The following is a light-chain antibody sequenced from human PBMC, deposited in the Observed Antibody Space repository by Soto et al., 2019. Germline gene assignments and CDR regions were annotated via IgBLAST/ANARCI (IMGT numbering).Light chain of an antibody. J-gene: IGLJ1*01. Sequence: QSVLTQPASASGTPGQRVPISCSGSSSNIGRNYVYWYQQLPGTAPKLLIYRNDQRPSGVPDRLSGSKSGTSASLAISGLRSEDEADYYCAAWDDSLSGLYVFGTGTKVTVL. V-gene: IGLV1-47*01. CDR3: AAWDDSLSGLYV. CDR1: SSNIGRNY. CDR2: RND.